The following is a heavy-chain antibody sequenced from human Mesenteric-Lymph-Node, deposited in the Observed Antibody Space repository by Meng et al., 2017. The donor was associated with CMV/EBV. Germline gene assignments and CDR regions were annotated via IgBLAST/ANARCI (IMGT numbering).Heavy chain of an antibody. V-gene: IGHV1-8*01. J-gene: IGHJ6*02. CDR1: GYTFTSFD. Sequence: GESLKISCKASGYTFTSFDVNWVRQAPGQGLEWMGWMNPNSGNTGYAEKFQGRVTMTRNTSISTAYMELSSLKSDDTAVYYCARLQLGTYYYYYGMDVWGQGTTVTVSS. D-gene: IGHD5-24*01. CDR3: ARLQLGTYYYYYGMDV. CDR2: MNPNSGNT.